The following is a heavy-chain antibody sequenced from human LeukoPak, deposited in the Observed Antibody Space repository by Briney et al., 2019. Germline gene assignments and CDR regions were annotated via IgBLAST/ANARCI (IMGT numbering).Heavy chain of an antibody. V-gene: IGHV3-23*01. CDR3: AKALYSSGPNCIWFDP. Sequence: AGGSLRLSCAASGFTFSSYAMSWVRQAPGKGLEWVSAISGSGGSTYYADSVKGRFTISRDNAKNSLYLQMNSLRAEDTALYYCAKALYSSGPNCIWFDPWGQGTLVTVSS. J-gene: IGHJ5*02. CDR1: GFTFSSYA. D-gene: IGHD6-19*01. CDR2: ISGSGGST.